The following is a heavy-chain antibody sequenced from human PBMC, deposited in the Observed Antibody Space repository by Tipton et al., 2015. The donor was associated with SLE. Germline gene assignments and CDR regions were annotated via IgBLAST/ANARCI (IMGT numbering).Heavy chain of an antibody. D-gene: IGHD3-16*01. CDR3: ARAIGVNYFNF. CDR1: GDSISNNNYY. CDR2: INYSGTT. J-gene: IGHJ4*02. Sequence: TLSLTCALSGDSISNNNYYWGWIRQPPGKGLEWIGNINYSGTTYFNPSLKTRVTISVDRSMVHFSLRLTSVTAADTAVYYCARAIGVNYFNFWGQGILVSASP. V-gene: IGHV4-39*02.